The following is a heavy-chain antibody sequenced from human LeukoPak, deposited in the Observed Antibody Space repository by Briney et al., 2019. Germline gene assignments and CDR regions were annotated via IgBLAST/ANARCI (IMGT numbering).Heavy chain of an antibody. CDR2: IIPILGIA. Sequence: SVKVSCKASGGTFSSYAISWVRQAPGQGLEWMGRIIPILGIANYAQKFQGRVTITADKSTSTAYMELSSLRSGDTAVYYCAGAQGLPGAFDIWGQGTMVTVSS. J-gene: IGHJ3*02. CDR1: GGTFSSYA. CDR3: AGAQGLPGAFDI. D-gene: IGHD5-18*01. V-gene: IGHV1-69*04.